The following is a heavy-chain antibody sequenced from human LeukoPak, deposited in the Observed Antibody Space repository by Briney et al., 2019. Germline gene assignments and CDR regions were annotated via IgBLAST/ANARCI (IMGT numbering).Heavy chain of an antibody. CDR1: EYSFTNYW. D-gene: IGHD3-10*01. CDR2: IYPGDSDT. Sequence: GESLKISCKGSEYSFTNYWIGWVRQMPGKGLEWMGIIYPGDSDTRYSPSFQGQVTISADKSTSTAYLQWSSLKASDTAMYYCARHVYRGNRSGSYLRPFDYWGQGTLVTVSS. J-gene: IGHJ4*02. CDR3: ARHVYRGNRSGSYLRPFDY. V-gene: IGHV5-51*01.